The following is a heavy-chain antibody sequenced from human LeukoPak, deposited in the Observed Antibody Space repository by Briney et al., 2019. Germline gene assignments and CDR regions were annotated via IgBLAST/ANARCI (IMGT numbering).Heavy chain of an antibody. D-gene: IGHD3-3*01. J-gene: IGHJ4*02. Sequence: GGSLRLSCAASGFTFSSYAMSWVRQAPGKGLEWVSAISGSGGSTYYADSVKGRFTISRDNSKNTLYLQMNSLRAEATAVYYCAKSGTIFGVVTSSFDYWGQGTLVTVSS. CDR3: AKSGTIFGVVTSSFDY. CDR1: GFTFSSYA. CDR2: ISGSGGST. V-gene: IGHV3-23*01.